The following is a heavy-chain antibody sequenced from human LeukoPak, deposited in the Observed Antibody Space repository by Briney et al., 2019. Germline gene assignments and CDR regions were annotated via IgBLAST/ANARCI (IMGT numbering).Heavy chain of an antibody. Sequence: SVTVSCKASGGTFSSYAISWVRQAPGQGLEWMGGIIPIFGTANYAQKFQGRVTITADESTSTAYMELSSLRSEDTAVYYCARDWSGLFDPWGQGTLVTVSS. CDR1: GGTFSSYA. V-gene: IGHV1-69*13. J-gene: IGHJ5*02. CDR2: IIPIFGTA. CDR3: ARDWSGLFDP. D-gene: IGHD3-3*01.